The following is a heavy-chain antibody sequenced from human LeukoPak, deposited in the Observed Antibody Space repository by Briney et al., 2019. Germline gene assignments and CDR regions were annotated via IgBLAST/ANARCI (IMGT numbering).Heavy chain of an antibody. D-gene: IGHD3-9*01. CDR1: GYTLTGYY. V-gene: IGHV1-2*02. J-gene: IGHJ5*02. Sequence: ASVKVSCKASGYTLTGYYMHWVRQAPGQGLEWMGWINPNSGGTNYAQKFQGRVTMTRDTSISTAYMELSRLRSDDTAVYYCARDGVLRYFDWLQNWFDPWGQGTLVTVSS. CDR3: ARDGVLRYFDWLQNWFDP. CDR2: INPNSGGT.